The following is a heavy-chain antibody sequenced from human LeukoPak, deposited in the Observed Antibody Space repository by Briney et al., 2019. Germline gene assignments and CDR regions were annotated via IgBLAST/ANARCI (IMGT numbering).Heavy chain of an antibody. D-gene: IGHD5-18*01. CDR1: GLTNNNAW. CDR2: IKSKTDGGTT. CDR3: TTLGYSYATY. Sequence: GGSLRLSCAASGLTNNNAWMSWVRQAPGKGLQWVGRIKSKTDGGTTDYAAPVKGRFTISTDDSKTTLYLQMNSLKTEDTAVYYCTTLGYSYATYWGQGTLVTVSS. J-gene: IGHJ4*02. V-gene: IGHV3-15*01.